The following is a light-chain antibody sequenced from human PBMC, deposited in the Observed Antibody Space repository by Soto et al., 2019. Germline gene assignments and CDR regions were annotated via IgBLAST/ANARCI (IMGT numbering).Light chain of an antibody. CDR3: SSYTTSSTHWV. V-gene: IGLV2-14*01. CDR2: EVS. J-gene: IGLJ3*02. CDR1: SSDVGGYNY. Sequence: QSALTKPASVSGSPGQSITISCTGTSSDVGGYNYVSWYQQHPGKAPKLMIYEVSNRPSGVSNRFSGSKSGNTASLTISGLQAEDEADYYCSSYTTSSTHWVFGEGTKLTVL.